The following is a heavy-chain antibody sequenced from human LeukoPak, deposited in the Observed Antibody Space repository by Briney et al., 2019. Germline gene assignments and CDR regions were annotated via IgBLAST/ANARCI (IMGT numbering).Heavy chain of an antibody. V-gene: IGHV3-23*01. J-gene: IGHJ4*02. CDR2: ISGSGGST. CDR1: GFTFSSYA. D-gene: IGHD6-25*01. CDR3: AKAATCDYFDY. Sequence: PGGSLRLSCATSGFTFSSYAMNWVRQAPGKGLEWVSTISGSGGSTYYADSVKGRFTISRDNSYNTLSLQMNSLRAEDTAVYYCAKAATCDYFDYWGQGTLVTVSS.